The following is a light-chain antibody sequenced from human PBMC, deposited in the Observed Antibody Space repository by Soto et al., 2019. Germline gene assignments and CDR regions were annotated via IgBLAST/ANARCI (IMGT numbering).Light chain of an antibody. V-gene: IGKV3-20*01. Sequence: EILLTHAPGTLSLSPVERATLSCSASQSFTSRSLAWYQQKPGLAPRLLISGASNRAAGIQDRFSGSGSGKDFTLTISSMQPDDFETYYCKKYNSYQWTFGKGNTVDIK. CDR2: GAS. CDR3: KKYNSYQWT. J-gene: IGKJ1*01. CDR1: QSFTSRS.